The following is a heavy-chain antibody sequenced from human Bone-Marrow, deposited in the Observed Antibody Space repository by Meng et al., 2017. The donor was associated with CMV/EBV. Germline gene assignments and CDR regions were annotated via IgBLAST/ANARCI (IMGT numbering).Heavy chain of an antibody. V-gene: IGHV1-2*02. D-gene: IGHD2-2*02. CDR1: GYTFTGNF. J-gene: IGHJ6*02. CDR3: ARGGGYCSSTSCYRSAAYYYYGMDV. Sequence: ASVKVSCKASGYTFTGNFIHWVRQAPGQGLEWMGWINPNSGGINLAQKFQGRVTMTRDTSTSTVYMELSSLRSEDTAVYYCARGGGYCSSTSCYRSAAYYYYGMDVWGQGTTVTVSS. CDR2: INPNSGGI.